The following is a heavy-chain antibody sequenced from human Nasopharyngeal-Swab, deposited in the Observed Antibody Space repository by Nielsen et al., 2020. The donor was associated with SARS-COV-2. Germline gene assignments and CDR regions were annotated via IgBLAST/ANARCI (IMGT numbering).Heavy chain of an antibody. CDR2: IYTSGST. Sequence: SETLSLTCTVSCCSISSYYWSWIRQIAGKGLEWIGRIYTSGSTNYNPFLKRRVTMSVDTSKNQFSLKLSSVTAADTAVYYCARDNFGVGISMDVWGQGTTVTV. V-gene: IGHV4-4*07. CDR1: CCSISSYY. J-gene: IGHJ6*02. CDR3: ARDNFGVGISMDV. D-gene: IGHD3-3*01.